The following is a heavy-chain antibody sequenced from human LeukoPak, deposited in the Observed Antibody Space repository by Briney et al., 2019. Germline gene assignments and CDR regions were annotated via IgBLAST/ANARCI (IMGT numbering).Heavy chain of an antibody. CDR3: ARSNYDFWSGYRGRYFDY. J-gene: IGHJ4*02. CDR1: GFTFSSYG. D-gene: IGHD3-3*01. CDR2: IWYDGGNK. Sequence: GGSLRLSCAASGFTFSSYGMHWVRQAPGKGLEWVAVIWYDGGNKYYADSVKGRFTISRDNSKNTLYLQMNSLRAEDTAVYYCARSNYDFWSGYRGRYFDYWGQGTLVTVSS. V-gene: IGHV3-33*01.